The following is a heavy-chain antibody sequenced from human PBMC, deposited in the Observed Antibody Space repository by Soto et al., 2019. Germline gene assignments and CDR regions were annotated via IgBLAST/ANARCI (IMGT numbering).Heavy chain of an antibody. CDR3: ARDMGYYFDY. J-gene: IGHJ4*02. V-gene: IGHV3-21*01. CDR1: GFTFSSYS. D-gene: IGHD3-10*01. Sequence: EVQLVESGGGLVKPGGSLRLSCAASGFTFSSYSMNWVRQAPGKGLEWVSSISSSSSYIYYADSVKGRFTISRDNAKNSLYLQRNSLRAEGTAVYYCARDMGYYFDYWGQGTLVTVSS. CDR2: ISSSSSYI.